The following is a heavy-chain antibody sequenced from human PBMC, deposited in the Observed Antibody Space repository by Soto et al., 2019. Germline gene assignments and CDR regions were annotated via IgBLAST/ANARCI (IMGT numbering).Heavy chain of an antibody. J-gene: IGHJ4*02. D-gene: IGHD6-13*01. CDR3: ARVMGSGTVGVFDY. V-gene: IGHV2-5*02. Sequence: QITLKESGPTLVKPTQTLTLTCTFSGFSRSSSGVGVGWIRQPPGKALEWLALIYWDNYKQYSPSLKNRFTINKETSKNQGVLTMTKMEPVDTGTYYCARVMGSGTVGVFDYWGQGTLVTVSS. CDR2: IYWDNYK. CDR1: GFSRSSSGVG.